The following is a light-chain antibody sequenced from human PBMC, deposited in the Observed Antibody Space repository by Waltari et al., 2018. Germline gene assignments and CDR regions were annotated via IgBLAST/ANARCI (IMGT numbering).Light chain of an antibody. CDR2: AAS. CDR3: QNHERLPAT. J-gene: IGKJ1*01. CDR1: QNIGTY. Sequence: LTQSPCTLSVSPGERATLSCRASQNIGTYLVWYQQKPGQAPRLLMYAASRRATGIPDRFSGSGSGTDFSLTITRLEPEDFAVYYCQNHERLPATFGQGTKVEIK. V-gene: IGKV3-20*01.